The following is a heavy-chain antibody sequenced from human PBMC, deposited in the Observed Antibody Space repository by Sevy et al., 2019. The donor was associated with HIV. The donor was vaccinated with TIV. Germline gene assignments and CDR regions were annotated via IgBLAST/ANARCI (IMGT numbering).Heavy chain of an antibody. CDR3: ARDRYDSSGYYLLLDDY. CDR2: IIPIFGTA. CDR1: GGTFSSYA. J-gene: IGHJ4*02. V-gene: IGHV1-69*13. D-gene: IGHD3-22*01. Sequence: ASVKVSCKASGGTFSSYAISWVRQAPGQGLEWMGGIIPIFGTANYAQKFQGRDTITADESTSTAYMELSSLRSEDTAVYYCARDRYDSSGYYLLLDDYWGQGTLVTVSS.